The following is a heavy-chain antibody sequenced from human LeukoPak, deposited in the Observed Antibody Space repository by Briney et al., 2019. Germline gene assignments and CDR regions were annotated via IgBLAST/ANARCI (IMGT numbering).Heavy chain of an antibody. CDR3: ARYRNEALFAFDI. CDR2: IYYSGST. D-gene: IGHD1-14*01. Sequence: KPSETLSLTCTVSGDSINSYYWSWIRQPPGKGLEWIGYIYYSGSTNYNPSLKSRVTISVDTSKNQFSLKLNSVTAADTAVYYCARYRNEALFAFDIWGQGTMVTVSS. V-gene: IGHV4-59*01. CDR1: GDSINSYY. J-gene: IGHJ3*02.